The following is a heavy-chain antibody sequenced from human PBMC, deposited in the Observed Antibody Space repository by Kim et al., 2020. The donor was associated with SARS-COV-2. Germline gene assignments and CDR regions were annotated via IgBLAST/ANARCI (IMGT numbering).Heavy chain of an antibody. V-gene: IGHV4-59*01. Sequence: SETLSLTCTVSGGSISSYYWSWIRQPPGKGLEWIGYIYYSGSTNYNPSLKSRVTISVDTSKNQFSLKLSSVTAADTAVYYCARADIAVAGAFDYWGQGTLVTVSS. CDR1: GGSISSYY. D-gene: IGHD6-19*01. J-gene: IGHJ4*02. CDR3: ARADIAVAGAFDY. CDR2: IYYSGST.